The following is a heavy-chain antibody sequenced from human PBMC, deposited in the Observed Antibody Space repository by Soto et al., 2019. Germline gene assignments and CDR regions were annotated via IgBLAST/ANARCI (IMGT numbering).Heavy chain of an antibody. CDR1: GFTLSDHY. V-gene: IGHV3-72*01. CDR3: TRAVPDIRVIARGALDV. Sequence: PVGSLRLSCAGSGFTLSDHYIDWVRQAPGRGLEWVGRSRDKAQGYSTAYAASVKGRFTTSRDESKNSVYLQMNSLRAEDTALYYCTRAVPDIRVIARGALDVWGLGTMVTVSS. CDR2: SRDKAQGYST. J-gene: IGHJ3*01. D-gene: IGHD2-21*01.